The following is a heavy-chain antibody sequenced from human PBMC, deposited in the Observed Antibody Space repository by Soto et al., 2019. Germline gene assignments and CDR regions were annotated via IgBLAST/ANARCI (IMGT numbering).Heavy chain of an antibody. J-gene: IGHJ4*02. CDR3: ARFPGAYSGYDSDY. CDR2: IYSGGST. CDR1: GFTVSSNY. V-gene: IGHV3-66*01. Sequence: GGSLRLSCAASGFTVSSNYMSWVRQAPGKGLEWVSVIYSGGSTYYADSVKGRFTISRDNSKNTLYLQMNSLRAEDTAVYYCARFPGAYSGYDSDYWGQGTLVTVSS. D-gene: IGHD5-12*01.